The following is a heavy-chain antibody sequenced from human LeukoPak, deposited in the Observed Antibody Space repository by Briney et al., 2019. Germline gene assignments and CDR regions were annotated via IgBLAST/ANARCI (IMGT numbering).Heavy chain of an antibody. CDR1: GYSFTSQD. CDR3: AKGAMDV. Sequence: ASVKVSCKTSGYSFTSQDMHWVRQAPGQRLEWVGCISPDNGNAQYSQGFQGRVTITRDTSANTAYMELSSLRSEDTAVYYCAKGAMDVWGKGTTVIVSS. V-gene: IGHV1-3*03. J-gene: IGHJ6*04. CDR2: ISPDNGNA.